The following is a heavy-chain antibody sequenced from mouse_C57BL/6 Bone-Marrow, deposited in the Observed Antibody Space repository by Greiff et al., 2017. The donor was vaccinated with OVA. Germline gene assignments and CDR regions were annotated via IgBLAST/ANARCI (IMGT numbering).Heavy chain of an antibody. J-gene: IGHJ4*01. CDR2: IYPGGGYT. Sequence: QVQLKESGAELVRPGTSVKMSCKASGYTFTNYWIGWAKQRPGHGLEWIGDIYPGGGYTNYNEKFKGKATLTADKSSSTAYMQFSSLTSEDSAIYYCARRDYGSRGDAMDYWGQGTSVTVSS. V-gene: IGHV1-63*01. D-gene: IGHD1-1*01. CDR3: ARRDYGSRGDAMDY. CDR1: GYTFTNYW.